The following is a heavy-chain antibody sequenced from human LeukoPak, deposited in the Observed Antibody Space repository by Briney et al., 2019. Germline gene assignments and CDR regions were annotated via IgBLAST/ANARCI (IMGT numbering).Heavy chain of an antibody. V-gene: IGHV4-31*03. Sequence: SETLSLTCTVSGGSISSGGYYWSWIRQHPGKGLEWIGYIYYSGSTYYNPSLKSRVTISVDTSKNQFSLKLSSVTAADTAVYYCARADYYDSSGYYGEDYWGQGTLVTVSS. J-gene: IGHJ4*02. CDR1: GGSISSGGYY. CDR2: IYYSGST. CDR3: ARADYYDSSGYYGEDY. D-gene: IGHD3-22*01.